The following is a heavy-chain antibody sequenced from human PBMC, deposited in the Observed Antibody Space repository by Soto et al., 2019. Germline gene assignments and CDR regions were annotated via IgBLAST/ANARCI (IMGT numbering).Heavy chain of an antibody. Sequence: QVQLVQSGPELKKPGSSVKVSCKAPGDSFNSYGISWVRQAPGQGLEWMGGIVPMFGTTNLALKFEDRVTITADELTTTVYMEIRGLTSEDTAVYYCARDLADVHLWDAFDVWGHGTRVTVSS. J-gene: IGHJ3*01. CDR1: GDSFNSYG. D-gene: IGHD6-13*01. CDR2: IVPMFGTT. CDR3: ARDLADVHLWDAFDV. V-gene: IGHV1-69*01.